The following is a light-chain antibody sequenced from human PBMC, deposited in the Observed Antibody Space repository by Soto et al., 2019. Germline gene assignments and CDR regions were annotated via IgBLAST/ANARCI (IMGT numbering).Light chain of an antibody. Sequence: DIVMTQSPLSLPVTPGEPASISCRSSQSLLYSNGYNYLDWYLRKPGQSPQVLIYLGSNRASGVPDRFSGSGSGTDFTLKISRVEAEDVGVYYCMQALQTPRTFGQGTKVEIK. CDR2: LGS. CDR1: QSLLYSNGYNY. CDR3: MQALQTPRT. J-gene: IGKJ1*01. V-gene: IGKV2-28*01.